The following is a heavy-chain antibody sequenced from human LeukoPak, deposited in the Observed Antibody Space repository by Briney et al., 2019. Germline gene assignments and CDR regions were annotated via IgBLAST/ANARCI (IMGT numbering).Heavy chain of an antibody. Sequence: SETLSLTCAVYGGSFSGYYWSWIRQPPGKGLEWIGEINHSGSTNYNPPLKSRVTISVDTSKNQFSLKLSSVTAADTAVYYCARSRYGLRVYYYGMDVWGQGTTVTVSS. CDR3: ARSRYGLRVYYYGMDV. D-gene: IGHD5-18*01. V-gene: IGHV4-34*01. CDR1: GGSFSGYY. CDR2: INHSGST. J-gene: IGHJ6*02.